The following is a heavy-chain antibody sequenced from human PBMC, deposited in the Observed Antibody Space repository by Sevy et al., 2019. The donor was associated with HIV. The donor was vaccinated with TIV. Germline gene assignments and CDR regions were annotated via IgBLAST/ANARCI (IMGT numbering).Heavy chain of an antibody. CDR2: ITDSGST. Sequence: SETLSLTCSVTGGSIRRGDYFWGWIRQSPGKGLEWSGSITDSGSTYYNPSLKSRVTMSVDTSKNQFYLKLSSVTDADTAVHYCAGLRGGYGNGWFYYYMDVWGKGTTVTVSS. CDR1: GGSIRRGDYF. D-gene: IGHD3-10*01. CDR3: AGLRGGYGNGWFYYYMDV. V-gene: IGHV4-39*01. J-gene: IGHJ6*03.